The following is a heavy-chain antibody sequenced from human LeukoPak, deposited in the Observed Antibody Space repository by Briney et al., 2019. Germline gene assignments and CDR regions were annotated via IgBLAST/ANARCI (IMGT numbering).Heavy chain of an antibody. J-gene: IGHJ6*03. V-gene: IGHV4-59*11. D-gene: IGHD1-26*01. CDR1: GGSISSHY. CDR2: IHNSGRT. Sequence: PSETLSLTCSVSGGSISSHYWSWVRQPPGKGLEWIGYIHNSGRTNHNPSLKSRVTISVDTSKNQFSLTLSPVTAADTAVYYCAKEVVGLRYYMDVWGRGTTVTVSS. CDR3: AKEVVGLRYYMDV.